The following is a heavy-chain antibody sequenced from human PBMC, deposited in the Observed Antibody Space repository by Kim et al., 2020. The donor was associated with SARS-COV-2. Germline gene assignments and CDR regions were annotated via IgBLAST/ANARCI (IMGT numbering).Heavy chain of an antibody. CDR1: GGSISSYY. Sequence: SETLSLTCTVSGGSISSYYWSWIRQPPGKGLEWIGYIYYSGSTNYNPSLKSRVTISVDTSKNQFSLKLSSVTAADTAVYYCARHPPYYYGSGRSIVDIWGKGTMVTVSS. CDR2: IYYSGST. D-gene: IGHD3-10*01. CDR3: ARHPPYYYGSGRSIVDI. V-gene: IGHV4-59*08. J-gene: IGHJ3*02.